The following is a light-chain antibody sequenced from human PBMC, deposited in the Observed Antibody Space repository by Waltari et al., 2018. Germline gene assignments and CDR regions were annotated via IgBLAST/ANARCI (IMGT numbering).Light chain of an antibody. Sequence: DIQMTQSPSSLSASVGDRVPITCRASQSISSYLNWYQQKPGKAPKLLIYAASSLQSGVPSRFSGSGSGTHFSLTISSLQPEDFATYYCQQSYSTPWTFGQGTKVEIK. CDR3: QQSYSTPWT. J-gene: IGKJ1*01. CDR1: QSISSY. V-gene: IGKV1-39*01. CDR2: AAS.